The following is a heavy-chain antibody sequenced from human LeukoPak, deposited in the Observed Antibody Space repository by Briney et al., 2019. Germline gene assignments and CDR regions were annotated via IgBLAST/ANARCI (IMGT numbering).Heavy chain of an antibody. CDR2: IIPIFGTA. CDR1: GGTFSSYA. Sequence: SVKVSCKASGGTFSSYAISWVRQAPGQGLEWMGGIIPIFGTANYAQKFQGRVTITADESTSTAYMELSSLRSEDTAVYYCARAPKGGSYFGYWGQGTLVTVSS. V-gene: IGHV1-69*13. CDR3: ARAPKGGSYFGY. J-gene: IGHJ4*02. D-gene: IGHD3-16*01.